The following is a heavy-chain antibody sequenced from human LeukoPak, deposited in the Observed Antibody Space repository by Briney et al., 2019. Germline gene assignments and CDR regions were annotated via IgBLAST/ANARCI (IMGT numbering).Heavy chain of an antibody. CDR2: IRYGGSDI. CDR1: GFTFSTCG. Sequence: PGGSLRLSRAASGFTFSTCGMHWVRQAPGKGLEWVAFIRYGGSDIYYGDSVKGRFTISRDNSKNTLYLQMNSLRGEDTAVYYCAKEPYSSVYYFYYMDVWGKGTTVTVSS. J-gene: IGHJ6*03. V-gene: IGHV3-30*02. D-gene: IGHD6-25*01. CDR3: AKEPYSSVYYFYYMDV.